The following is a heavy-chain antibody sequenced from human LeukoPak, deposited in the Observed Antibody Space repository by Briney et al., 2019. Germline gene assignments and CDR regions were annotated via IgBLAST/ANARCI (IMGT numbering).Heavy chain of an antibody. CDR2: IYYSGST. J-gene: IGHJ3*02. CDR3: ARVDSSSNAFDI. Sequence: SETLSLTCTVSGGSISSHYWSWIRQPPGKGLEWIGYIYYSGSTNYNPSLKSRVTISVDTSKNQFSLKLSSVTAADTAVYYCARVDSSSNAFDIWGQGTIVTVSS. V-gene: IGHV4-59*11. D-gene: IGHD6-6*01. CDR1: GGSISSHY.